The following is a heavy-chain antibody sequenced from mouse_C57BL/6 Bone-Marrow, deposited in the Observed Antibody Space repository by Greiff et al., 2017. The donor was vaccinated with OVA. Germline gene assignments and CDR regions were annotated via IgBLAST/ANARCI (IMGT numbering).Heavy chain of an antibody. D-gene: IGHD2-1*01. J-gene: IGHJ3*01. CDR3: VGPSGGNSFAY. Sequence: VESGGGLVQPKGSLKLSCAASGFSFNPYAMNWVRQAPGKGLEWVARIRSKSNNYATYYADSVKDRFTISRDDSESMLYLQMNNLKTEDTAMYYCVGPSGGNSFAYWGQGTLVTVSA. V-gene: IGHV10-1*01. CDR1: GFSFNPYA. CDR2: IRSKSNNYAT.